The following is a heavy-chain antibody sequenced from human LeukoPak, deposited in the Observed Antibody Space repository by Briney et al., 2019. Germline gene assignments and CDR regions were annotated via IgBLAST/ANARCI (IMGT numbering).Heavy chain of an antibody. CDR1: GGTFSSYA. CDR2: IIPIFGTA. V-gene: IGHV1-69*05. Sequence: SVRVSCKASGGTFSSYAISWVRQAPGQGLEWMGGIIPIFGTANYAQKFQGRVTITTDESTSTAYMELSSLRSEDTAVYYCARGGYDVVVPATVDYYYYYMDVWGKGTTVTVSS. J-gene: IGHJ6*03. CDR3: ARGGYDVVVPATVDYYYYYMDV. D-gene: IGHD2-2*01.